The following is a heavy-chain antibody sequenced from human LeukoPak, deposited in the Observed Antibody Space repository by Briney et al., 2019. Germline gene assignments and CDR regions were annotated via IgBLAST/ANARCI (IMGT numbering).Heavy chain of an antibody. V-gene: IGHV1-8*03. CDR2: MNPNSGNT. CDR3: ARGDYGDYAGYYYYYMDV. Sequence: ASVKVSCKASGYTFTSYDINWVRQATGQGLEWMGWMNPNSGNTGYAQKFQGRVTITRNTSISTAYMGLSSLRSEDTAVYYCARGDYGDYAGYYYYYMDVWGKGTTVTVSS. D-gene: IGHD4-17*01. CDR1: GYTFTSYD. J-gene: IGHJ6*03.